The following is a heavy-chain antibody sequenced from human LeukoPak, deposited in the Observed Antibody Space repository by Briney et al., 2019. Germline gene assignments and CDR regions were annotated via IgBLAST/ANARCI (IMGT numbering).Heavy chain of an antibody. V-gene: IGHV4-39*01. Sequence: SETLSLTCTVSGGSISSSSYYWGWIRQPPGKGLEWIGGIYYSGSTYYNPSLKSRVTISVDTSKNQFSLKLSSVAAADTAVYYCARSSLSSYSSRTCYDYWGQGTLVTVSS. J-gene: IGHJ4*02. CDR2: IYYSGST. CDR1: GGSISSSSYY. D-gene: IGHD6-13*01. CDR3: ARSSLSSYSSRTCYDY.